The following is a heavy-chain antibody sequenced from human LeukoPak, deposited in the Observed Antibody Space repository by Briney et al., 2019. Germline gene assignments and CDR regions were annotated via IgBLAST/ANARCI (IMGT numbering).Heavy chain of an antibody. J-gene: IGHJ4*02. V-gene: IGHV1-2*02. CDR3: TRGSGSSY. CDR2: INPSTGGT. Sequence: ASVKVSCKASGYTFTSYYMHWVRQAPGQGLEWMGWINPSTGGTNYAQKFQGRATMTRDTSISTAYMELSSLRSDDTAVYYCTRGSGSSYWGQGTLVTVSS. CDR1: GYTFTSYY. D-gene: IGHD3-10*01.